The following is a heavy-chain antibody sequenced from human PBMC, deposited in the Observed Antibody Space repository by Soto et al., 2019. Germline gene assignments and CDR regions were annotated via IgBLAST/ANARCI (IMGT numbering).Heavy chain of an antibody. J-gene: IGHJ4*02. Sequence: GGSLRLSCAASGFTFSSYAMSWVRQAPGKGLEWVSAISGSGGSTYYADSVKGRFTISRDNSKNTLYLQMNSLRAEDTAVYYCAKDVDIVLMVYAIDVNYFDYWGQGTLVTVSS. CDR3: AKDVDIVLMVYAIDVNYFDY. D-gene: IGHD2-8*01. V-gene: IGHV3-23*01. CDR2: ISGSGGST. CDR1: GFTFSSYA.